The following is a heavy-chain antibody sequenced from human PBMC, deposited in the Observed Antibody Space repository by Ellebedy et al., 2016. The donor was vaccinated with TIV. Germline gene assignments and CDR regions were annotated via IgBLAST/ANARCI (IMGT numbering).Heavy chain of an antibody. CDR3: ATDGSYGDYRFPAHAFTM. D-gene: IGHD4-17*01. Sequence: GESLKISCGASGFSFRSYWMTWVRQAPGKGLEWVANINQDGSDKYYVDSVKGRFTIARDNAKNSLYLQMSSLRVEDTAVYYCATDGSYGDYRFPAHAFTMWGQGTMVTVSS. V-gene: IGHV3-7*01. J-gene: IGHJ3*02. CDR2: INQDGSDK. CDR1: GFSFRSYW.